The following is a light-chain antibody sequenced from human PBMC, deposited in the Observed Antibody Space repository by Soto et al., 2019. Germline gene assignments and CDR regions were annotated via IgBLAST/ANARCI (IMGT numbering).Light chain of an antibody. CDR3: QQYSGFPYT. Sequence: DIQMTQSPSTLSASVGDTVTITCRAIHSIRSWLAWYQQKSGEAPKLLVYKASNLASRVPSRFAGSGSGTEFTLTISSLQPDDFATYPCQQYSGFPYTFGQGTKLEIK. CDR1: HSIRSW. CDR2: KAS. J-gene: IGKJ2*01. V-gene: IGKV1-5*03.